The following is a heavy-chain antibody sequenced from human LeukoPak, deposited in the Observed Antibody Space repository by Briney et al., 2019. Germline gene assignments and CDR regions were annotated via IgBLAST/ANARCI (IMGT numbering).Heavy chain of an antibody. Sequence: GRSLRLSCAASGFTFSSYSMNWLRQAPGKGLEWVTSICSSSSYIYYADSVKGRFTISRDNSKNSPYLQMNSPRAEDTAVYYCAREKWCSGTSGYPSGNAFDIWGQGTMVTVSS. V-gene: IGHV3-21*01. CDR2: ICSSSSYI. CDR3: AREKWCSGTSGYPSGNAFDI. J-gene: IGHJ3*02. CDR1: GFTFSSYS. D-gene: IGHD2-2*01.